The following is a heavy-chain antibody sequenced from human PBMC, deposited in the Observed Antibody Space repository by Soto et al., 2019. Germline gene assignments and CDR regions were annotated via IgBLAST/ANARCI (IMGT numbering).Heavy chain of an antibody. V-gene: IGHV4-30-4*01. Sequence: SETLSLTCTVSGGSISSGDYYWSWIRQPPGKGLEWIGYIYYSGSTYYNPSLKSRVTISVDTSKNQFSLKLSSVTAADTAVYYCARHLPNYYDSSGYYGDPNWFDPWGQGTLVTVSS. J-gene: IGHJ5*02. CDR1: GGSISSGDYY. CDR3: ARHLPNYYDSSGYYGDPNWFDP. CDR2: IYYSGST. D-gene: IGHD3-22*01.